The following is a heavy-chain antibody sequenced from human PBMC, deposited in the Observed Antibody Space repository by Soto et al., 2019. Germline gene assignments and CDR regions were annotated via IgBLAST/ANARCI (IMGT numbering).Heavy chain of an antibody. CDR1: GYTFTSYG. V-gene: IGHV1-18*04. J-gene: IGHJ6*02. CDR3: ARDHKGIAARLDYYYGMDV. CDR2: ISAYNGNT. Sequence: QVQLVQSGAEVKKPGASVKVSCKASGYTFTSYGISWVRQAPGQGLEWMGWISAYNGNTNYAQKLQGRVTMTTDTSTSTAYMELRSLRSDDTAVYYFARDHKGIAARLDYYYGMDVWGQGTTVTVSS. D-gene: IGHD6-6*01.